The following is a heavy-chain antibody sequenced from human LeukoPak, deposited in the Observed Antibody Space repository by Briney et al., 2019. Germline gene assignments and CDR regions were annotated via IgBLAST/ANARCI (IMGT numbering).Heavy chain of an antibody. CDR2: IYYSGST. D-gene: IGHD2-15*01. Sequence: XCTXSGGXIXSSSYYWGWIRQPPGKGLEWIGSIYYSGSTYYNPSLKSRVTISVDTSKNQFSLKLSSVTAADTAVYYCASDGGGSSSWGQGTLVTVSS. V-gene: IGHV4-39*01. CDR3: ASDGGGSSS. J-gene: IGHJ4*02. CDR1: GGXIXSSSYY.